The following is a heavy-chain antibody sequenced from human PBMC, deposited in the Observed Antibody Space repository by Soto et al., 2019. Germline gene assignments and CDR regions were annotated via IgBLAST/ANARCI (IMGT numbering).Heavy chain of an antibody. J-gene: IGHJ4*02. Sequence: QVQLQESGPGLVKPSETLSLTCTVSGGSITPFKWSWIRQSPGKGLEWIGYMYSSGSVNYNPSLKSRVTISMDTSKNQYSLKLISATAADTAVYYCAREWSAFDYWGQGIVVTVSS. CDR3: AREWSAFDY. CDR1: GGSITPFK. CDR2: MYSSGSV. V-gene: IGHV4-59*01. D-gene: IGHD2-15*01.